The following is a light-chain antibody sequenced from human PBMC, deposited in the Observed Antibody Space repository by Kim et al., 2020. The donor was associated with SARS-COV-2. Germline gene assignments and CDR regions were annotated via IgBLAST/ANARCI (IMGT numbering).Light chain of an antibody. CDR2: WAS. V-gene: IGKV4-1*01. CDR1: QTVFYSSNNKNY. J-gene: IGKJ2*01. CDR3: QQYYSTPPT. Sequence: RATINCKSSQTVFYSSNNKNYLAWYQQKPGQPPKLLIYWASTRESGVPDRFSGSGSGTDFTLTISSLQAEDVAVYYCQQYYSTPPTFGQGTKLEI.